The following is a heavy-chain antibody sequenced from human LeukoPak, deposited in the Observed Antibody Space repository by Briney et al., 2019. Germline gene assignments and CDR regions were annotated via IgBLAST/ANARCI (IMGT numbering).Heavy chain of an antibody. CDR3: ARDRSYGDYAEFDY. J-gene: IGHJ4*02. Sequence: GGSLRLSCAATGFTFSYYSMNWVRQAPGKGLEWVSTISSSSSHTYYADSVKGRFTISRDNAKNSLYLQMNSLRAEDTAVYFCARDRSYGDYAEFDYWGQGTLVTVSS. CDR2: ISSSSSHT. CDR1: GFTFSYYS. D-gene: IGHD4-17*01. V-gene: IGHV3-21*01.